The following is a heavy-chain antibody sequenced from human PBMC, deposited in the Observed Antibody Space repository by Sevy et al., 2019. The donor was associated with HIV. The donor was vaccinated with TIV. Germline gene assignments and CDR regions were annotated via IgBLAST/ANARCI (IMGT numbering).Heavy chain of an antibody. D-gene: IGHD4-4*01. CDR3: ARDVDSNYDGIDA. V-gene: IGHV3-33*01. J-gene: IGHJ6*02. Sequence: GGSLRLSCAASGFIFSNHGMHWVRQAPGKGLERVARIWYDGSDTYYGESVKGRFTISRDNSQNTVDLQMNSLRVEDTAVYYCARDVDSNYDGIDAWCQGTTVTVSS. CDR2: IWYDGSDT. CDR1: GFIFSNHG.